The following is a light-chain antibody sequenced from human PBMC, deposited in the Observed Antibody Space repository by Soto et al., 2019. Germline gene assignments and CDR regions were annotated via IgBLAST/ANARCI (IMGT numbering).Light chain of an antibody. J-gene: IGKJ4*01. CDR2: DAS. CDR3: QQFNSYPPL. V-gene: IGKV1-13*02. Sequence: AIQLTQSPSSLSASVGDRVTITCRASQGISSALAWYQQKPGKARKLLIYDASSLESGVPSRFSGSGSGTDFTLTISSLQPEDFATYYCQQFNSYPPLFGGGTKVEIK. CDR1: QGISSA.